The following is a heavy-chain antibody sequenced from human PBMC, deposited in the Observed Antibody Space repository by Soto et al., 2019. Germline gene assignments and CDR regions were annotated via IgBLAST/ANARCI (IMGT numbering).Heavy chain of an antibody. Sequence: PSETLSLTCTVSGVPITNGGHYWSWIRQPPGEGLEWIGYISYTGSAYYNPSLMSRVTMSVDTSKNEFSLNLNSVTAADTAVYCCASELSGYSYGPGEVYWGQGTLVTVSS. J-gene: IGHJ4*02. CDR2: ISYTGSA. D-gene: IGHD6-25*01. CDR3: ASELSGYSYGPGEVY. V-gene: IGHV4-30-4*08. CDR1: GVPITNGGHY.